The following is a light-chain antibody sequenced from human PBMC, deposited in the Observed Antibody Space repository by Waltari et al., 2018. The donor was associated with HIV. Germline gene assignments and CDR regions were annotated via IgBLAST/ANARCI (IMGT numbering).Light chain of an antibody. Sequence: QSVLTQPPSASGTPGQTVTISCSGSRSNIGSNTVNWYQHLPGTAPKLLIYSNNVRPSGGPDRFSGFKSGTSASLAISGRQSQDEADYYCTTWDDRLNALVFGGGTEVTVL. J-gene: IGLJ3*02. CDR1: RSNIGSNT. V-gene: IGLV1-44*01. CDR2: SNN. CDR3: TTWDDRLNALV.